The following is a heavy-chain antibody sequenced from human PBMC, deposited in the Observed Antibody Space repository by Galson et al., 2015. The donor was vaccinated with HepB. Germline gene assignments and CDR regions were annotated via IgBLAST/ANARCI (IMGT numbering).Heavy chain of an antibody. J-gene: IGHJ4*02. CDR2: ISAYNGNT. CDR1: GYTFTSYG. Sequence: SVKVSCKASGYTFTSYGISWVRQAPGQGLEWMGWISAYNGNTNYAQKLQGRVTMTTDTSTSTAYMELRSLRSDDTAVYYCARDYRTGTTTWPPGYWGQGTLVTVSS. V-gene: IGHV1-18*01. CDR3: ARDYRTGTTTWPPGY. D-gene: IGHD1-7*01.